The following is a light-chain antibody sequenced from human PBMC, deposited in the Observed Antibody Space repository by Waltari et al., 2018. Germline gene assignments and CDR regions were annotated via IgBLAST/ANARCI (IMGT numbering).Light chain of an antibody. Sequence: EIVLTQSPATLSLSPGERATLPYRASQSVRSYLAWYQQKPGQAPRLLIYDTSNRAAGIPARFSGSGSGTDFSLSISSLEPEDFAVYYCQQRHNWPLTFGGGTKVEIK. J-gene: IGKJ4*01. CDR3: QQRHNWPLT. V-gene: IGKV3-11*01. CDR2: DTS. CDR1: QSVRSY.